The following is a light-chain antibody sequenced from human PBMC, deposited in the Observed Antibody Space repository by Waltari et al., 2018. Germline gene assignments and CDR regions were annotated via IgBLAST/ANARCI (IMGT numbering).Light chain of an antibody. Sequence: DIQLTQSPSSLSAAVGDRVTITCQATQDITTSLSWVQQKPGKAPQLRIYDASSLQAGVPSRFSGTGSGTAFSFTITSLQPEDSATYYCQHYHSLPYTFGRGTKLQIK. J-gene: IGKJ2*01. CDR2: DAS. CDR1: QDITTS. V-gene: IGKV1-33*01. CDR3: QHYHSLPYT.